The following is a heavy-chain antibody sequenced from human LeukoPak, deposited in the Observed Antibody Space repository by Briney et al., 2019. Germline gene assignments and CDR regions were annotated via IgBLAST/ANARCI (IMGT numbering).Heavy chain of an antibody. Sequence: PGGALRLSCAASVFTFRIYSMNWVRHAPAKGREGGLYISNTRSTIYYQDSEKGRFTISRDNAKNSLYLQMNSLRGEDTAVYYCARPSTGMYYYDIWTGHNYFDYWGQGTLVTVSS. CDR1: VFTFRIYS. D-gene: IGHD3-9*01. CDR2: ISNTRSTI. J-gene: IGHJ4*02. V-gene: IGHV3-48*01. CDR3: ARPSTGMYYYDIWTGHNYFDY.